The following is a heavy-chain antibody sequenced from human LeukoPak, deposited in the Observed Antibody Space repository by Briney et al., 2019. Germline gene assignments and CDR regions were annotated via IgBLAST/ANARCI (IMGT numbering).Heavy chain of an antibody. Sequence: SETLSLTCAVYGGSFSGYYWSWIRQPPGKGLEWIGEINHSGSTNYNPSLKSRVTISVDTSKNQFSLKLSSVTAADTAVYYCARHLYDFWSGYYWFDPWGQGTLVTVSS. CDR1: GGSFSGYY. D-gene: IGHD3-3*01. CDR3: ARHLYDFWSGYYWFDP. J-gene: IGHJ5*02. CDR2: INHSGST. V-gene: IGHV4-34*01.